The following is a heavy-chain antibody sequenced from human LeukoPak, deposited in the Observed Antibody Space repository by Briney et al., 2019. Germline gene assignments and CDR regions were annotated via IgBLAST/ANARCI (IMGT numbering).Heavy chain of an antibody. D-gene: IGHD2-15*01. CDR2: IIPILGIA. CDR3: ARDTVVVVGRRPNWFDP. Sequence: SVKVSCKASGVTFSSYAISWVRQAPGQGLEWMGRIIPILGIANYAQKFQGRVTITADKSTSTAYMELSSLRSEDTAVYYRARDTVVVVGRRPNWFDPWGQGTLVTVS. CDR1: GVTFSSYA. J-gene: IGHJ5*02. V-gene: IGHV1-69*04.